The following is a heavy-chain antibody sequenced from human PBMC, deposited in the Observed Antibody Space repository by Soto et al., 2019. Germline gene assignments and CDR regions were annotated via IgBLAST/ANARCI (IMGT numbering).Heavy chain of an antibody. D-gene: IGHD6-13*01. J-gene: IGHJ4*01. V-gene: IGHV3-11*05. Sequence: QVQLVESGGGLVKPGGSLRLSCAVSGFTFSDYYMTWIRQAPGKGLEWVSYISSSTSHTNYADSVKGRFTISRDNTKNSLFLQMNSLRAGDTAVYYCARGRGAAADYFDFWGHGTLVTVSS. CDR1: GFTFSDYY. CDR3: ARGRGAAADYFDF. CDR2: ISSSTSHT.